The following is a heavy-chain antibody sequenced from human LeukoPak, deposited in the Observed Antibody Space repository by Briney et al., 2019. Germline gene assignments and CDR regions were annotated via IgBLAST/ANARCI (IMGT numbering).Heavy chain of an antibody. J-gene: IGHJ4*02. CDR2: IYTSGGT. V-gene: IGHV4-4*07. D-gene: IGHD5-24*01. CDR1: GGSISSYY. Sequence: SETLSLTCTVSGGSISSYYWSWIRQPAGKGLEWIGRIYTSGGTNYNPSLKSRVTMSVDTSKNHFSLKLSSVTAADTAVYYCGRAGGSGWLQLDYWGQGTLVTVSS. CDR3: GRAGGSGWLQLDY.